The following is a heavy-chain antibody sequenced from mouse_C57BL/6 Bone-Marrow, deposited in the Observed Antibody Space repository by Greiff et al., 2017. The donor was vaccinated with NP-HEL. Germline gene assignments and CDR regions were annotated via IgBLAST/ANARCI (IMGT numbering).Heavy chain of an antibody. D-gene: IGHD1-1*01. CDR2: IYPGNSDT. Sequence: EVQLQESGTVLARPGASVKMSCETSGYTFTSYWMHWVKQRPGQGLEWIGAIYPGNSDTSYNQKFKGKAKLTAVTSASTAYMELSSLTNEDSAVYYCTRGNLLLRYQAWFAYWGQGTLVTVSA. CDR3: TRGNLLLRYQAWFAY. V-gene: IGHV1-5*01. CDR1: GYTFTSYW. J-gene: IGHJ3*01.